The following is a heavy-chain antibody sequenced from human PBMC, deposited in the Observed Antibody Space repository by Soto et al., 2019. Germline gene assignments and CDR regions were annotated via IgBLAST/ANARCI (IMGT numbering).Heavy chain of an antibody. Sequence: ASVKVSCKASGGTFSIYTFSWVRQAPGQGLAWVGRIIPIFGTPYYSQKFQGRVTITADKSTSTVYMELSSLRSDDTAVYFCARGLECRGYCLDKPTWFAPWGQGTLVTVSS. CDR2: IIPIFGTP. CDR1: GGTFSIYT. CDR3: ARGLECRGYCLDKPTWFAP. J-gene: IGHJ5*02. V-gene: IGHV1-69*06. D-gene: IGHD2-15*01.